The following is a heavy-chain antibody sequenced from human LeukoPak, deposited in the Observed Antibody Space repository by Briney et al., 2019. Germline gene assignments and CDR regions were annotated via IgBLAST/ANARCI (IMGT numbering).Heavy chain of an antibody. D-gene: IGHD5-24*01. CDR2: IYYSGST. J-gene: IGHJ4*02. V-gene: IGHV4-59*01. CDR1: GGSISSYY. CDR3: ARVRGMATIWSLGYFDY. Sequence: SETLSLTCTVSGGSISSYYWSWIRQPPGKGLEWIGYIYYSGSTNYNPSLKSRVTISVDTSKNQFSLKLSSVTAADTAVYYCARVRGMATIWSLGYFDYWGQGTLVTVSS.